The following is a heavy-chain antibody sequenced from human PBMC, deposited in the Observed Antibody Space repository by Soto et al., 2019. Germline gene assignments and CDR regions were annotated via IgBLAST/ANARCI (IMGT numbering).Heavy chain of an antibody. D-gene: IGHD3-16*01. CDR1: GGSISSSSYY. CDR3: ARHPPAGEYFDY. J-gene: IGHJ4*02. Sequence: SETLSLTCTVSGGSISSSSYYWGWIRQPPGKGLEWIGSIYYSGSTYYNPSLKSRVTISVDTSKNQFSLKLSSVTAADTAVYYCARHPPAGEYFDYWGQGTLVTVSS. V-gene: IGHV4-39*01. CDR2: IYYSGST.